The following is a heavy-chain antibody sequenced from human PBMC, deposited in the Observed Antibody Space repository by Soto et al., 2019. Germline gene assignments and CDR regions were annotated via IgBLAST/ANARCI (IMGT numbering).Heavy chain of an antibody. CDR1: GFTLSSYG. J-gene: IGHJ6*02. CDR2: INSDGSST. Sequence: GGSLRLSCAASGFTLSSYGMHWVRQAPGKGLVWVSRINSDGSSTSYADSVKGRFTISRDNAKNTLYLQMNSLRAEDTAVYYCARDQVVAADDYYYYGMDVWGQGTTVTVSS. D-gene: IGHD2-15*01. V-gene: IGHV3-74*01. CDR3: ARDQVVAADDYYYYGMDV.